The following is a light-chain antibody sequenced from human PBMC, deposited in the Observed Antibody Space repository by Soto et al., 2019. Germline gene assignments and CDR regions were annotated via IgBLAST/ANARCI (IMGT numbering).Light chain of an antibody. J-gene: IGLJ3*02. Sequence: QSVLTQPPSASETPGQSVTISCSGSSSNIGSEYVYWYQQLPTTAPKLLIYRNSQRPSGVPDRFSGSKSGTSASLAISGLRSEDEADYYCVAWDVSLNGPVFGGGTKLTVL. CDR1: SSNIGSEY. CDR2: RNS. V-gene: IGLV1-47*01. CDR3: VAWDVSLNGPV.